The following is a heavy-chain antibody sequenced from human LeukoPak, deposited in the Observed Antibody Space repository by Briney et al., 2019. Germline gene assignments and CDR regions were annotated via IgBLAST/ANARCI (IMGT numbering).Heavy chain of an antibody. J-gene: IGHJ4*02. V-gene: IGHV3-21*01. D-gene: IGHD6-13*01. CDR2: ISSSSSYI. CDR3: TTEGIAAAGVDY. Sequence: GGSLRLSCAASGFTFSNYWMTWVRQAPGKGLEWVSSISSSSSYIYYADSVKGRFTISRDNAKNSLYLQMNSLRAEDTAVYYCTTEGIAAAGVDYWGQGTLVTVSP. CDR1: GFTFSNYW.